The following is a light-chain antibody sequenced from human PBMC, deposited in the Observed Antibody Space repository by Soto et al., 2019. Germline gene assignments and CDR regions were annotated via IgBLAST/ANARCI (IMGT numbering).Light chain of an antibody. CDR3: QQYGSSPWT. J-gene: IGKJ1*01. CDR1: QSVSSSS. CDR2: GAS. V-gene: IGKV3-20*01. Sequence: EIVLTQSPGTLSLSPGERATLSCRASQSVSSSSLAWYQQKPGQAPRLLIYGASNRATGIPDRFSGSGSRTDFTLTISRRQPEDFAVYYWQQYGSSPWTFGQGTKVEIK.